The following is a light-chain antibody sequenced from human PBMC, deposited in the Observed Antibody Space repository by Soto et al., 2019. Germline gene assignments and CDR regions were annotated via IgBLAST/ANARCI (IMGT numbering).Light chain of an antibody. CDR1: SSDVGGYNY. Sequence: QSALTQPASVSGSAGQSITISCTGTSSDVGGYNYVSWYQQHPGKAPKLMIYDVSDRPSGVSNRFSASKSGNTASLTISGLQAEDEADNYSATYTSYSLAWVSGTGTRVT. V-gene: IGLV2-14*03. CDR3: ATYTSYSLAWV. CDR2: DVS. J-gene: IGLJ1*01.